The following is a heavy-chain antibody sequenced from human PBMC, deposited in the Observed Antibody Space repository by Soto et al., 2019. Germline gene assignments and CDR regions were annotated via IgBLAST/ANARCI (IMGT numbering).Heavy chain of an antibody. J-gene: IGHJ4*02. V-gene: IGHV1-2*04. CDR2: INPNSGGT. Sequence: QVQLLQSGAEVKKPGASVKVSCKASGYAFIAYHMHWVRQAAGQGLEWMGWINPNSGGTNFAQKFQDWITMTRDTSINTVYMELRRLKSDDTAVYYCARGQGSGWYEDLDYWGQGTLVTVSS. CDR3: ARGQGSGWYEDLDY. D-gene: IGHD6-19*01. CDR1: GYAFIAYH.